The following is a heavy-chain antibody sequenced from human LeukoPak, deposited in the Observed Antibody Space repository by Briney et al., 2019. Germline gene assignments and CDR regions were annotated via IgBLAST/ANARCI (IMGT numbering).Heavy chain of an antibody. J-gene: IGHJ4*01. CDR3: ARDRGAYCGGDCYLGFDY. CDR2: IACSSGYI. Sequence: KPGGSLRLSCAVSGFTFSSYTMNWVRQAPGKGLEWVSSIACSSGYISYADSVKGRFTISRDNAKKSLYLQMTSLTAEDTAVYYCARDRGAYCGGDCYLGFDYWGRGTLVTVSS. CDR1: GFTFSSYT. V-gene: IGHV3-21*01. D-gene: IGHD2-21*02.